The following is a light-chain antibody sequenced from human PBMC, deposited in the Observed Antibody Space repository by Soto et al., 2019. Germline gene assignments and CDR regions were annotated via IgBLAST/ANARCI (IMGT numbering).Light chain of an antibody. J-gene: IGKJ5*01. V-gene: IGKV3-20*01. Sequence: ILLTQSPGTLSLSPGERATLSCRASQSVTNTYLAWYQQKPGQAPRLLIYGASSRATGNPDRFSGSGSGTDCTITISRLEPEDFAVYYCQQYGSSPPLITFGQGTRLEIK. CDR1: QSVTNTY. CDR2: GAS. CDR3: QQYGSSPPLIT.